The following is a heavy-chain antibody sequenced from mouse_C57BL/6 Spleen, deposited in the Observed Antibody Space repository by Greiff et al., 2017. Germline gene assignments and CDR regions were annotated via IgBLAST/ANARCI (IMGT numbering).Heavy chain of an antibody. Sequence: EVQLVESGAELVRPGASVKLSCTASGFNIKDDYMHWVKQRPEQGLEWIGWIDPENGDTEYASKFQGKATITADTSSNTAYLQLSSLTSEDTAVYYCTTLTGYYFDYWGQGTTLTVSS. V-gene: IGHV14-4*01. CDR3: TTLTGYYFDY. D-gene: IGHD4-1*01. CDR1: GFNIKDDY. J-gene: IGHJ2*01. CDR2: IDPENGDT.